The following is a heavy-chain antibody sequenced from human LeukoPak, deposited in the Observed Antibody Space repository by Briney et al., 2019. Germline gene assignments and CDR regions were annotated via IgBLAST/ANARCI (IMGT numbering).Heavy chain of an antibody. CDR3: ARYTNNWFDP. Sequence: SETLSLTCTVSGVSISSHYWTWIRQPPGKGLEWIGYISYSGSINYNPSLKSRVTISVDTSKNQLSLKLSSVTAADTAVYYCARYTNNWFDPWGQRTLVTVSS. D-gene: IGHD2-2*02. J-gene: IGHJ5*02. V-gene: IGHV4-59*11. CDR1: GVSISSHY. CDR2: ISYSGSI.